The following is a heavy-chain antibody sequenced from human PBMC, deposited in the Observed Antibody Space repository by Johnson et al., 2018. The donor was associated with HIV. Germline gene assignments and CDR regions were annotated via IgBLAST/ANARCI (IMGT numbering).Heavy chain of an antibody. CDR3: ARAPYNWNAGLFGAFDI. CDR2: ISYDGSNK. D-gene: IGHD1-20*01. Sequence: QVQLVESGGGVVQPGRSLRLSCAASGFTFSSYAMHWVRQAPGKGLEWVAVISYDGSNKYYADSVKGRFTISRDNSKNTLYLQMNSLRAEDTAVYYCARAPYNWNAGLFGAFDIWGQGTMVTVSS. CDR1: GFTFSSYA. J-gene: IGHJ3*02. V-gene: IGHV3-30-3*01.